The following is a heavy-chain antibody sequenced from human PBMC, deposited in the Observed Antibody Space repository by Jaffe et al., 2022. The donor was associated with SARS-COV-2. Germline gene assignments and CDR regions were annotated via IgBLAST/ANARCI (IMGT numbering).Heavy chain of an antibody. D-gene: IGHD2-15*01. CDR2: ITNDGNKK. V-gene: IGHV3-30-3*01. Sequence: QVHLVESGGDVVQPGKSLRLSCVASGFSFSYYAMHWVRQAPGKGLEWVAVITNDGNKKFYTDSVKGRFTISRDNSLNTLYLQLDSLRAEDTAAYYCARDYSTGPFTQLLHHWGQGTLVTVSS. CDR1: GFSFSYYA. J-gene: IGHJ5*02. CDR3: ARDYSTGPFTQLLHH.